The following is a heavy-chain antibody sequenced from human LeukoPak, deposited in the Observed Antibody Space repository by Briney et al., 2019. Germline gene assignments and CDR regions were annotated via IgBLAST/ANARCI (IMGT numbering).Heavy chain of an antibody. Sequence: PSETLSLTCTVSGGSINSYYWGWIRQPAGKGLEWIGHIYTSGSPNYNPSLSSRVTMSVDTSKNQFSLRLSSVTAADTAVYYCGTLRSIYCNTISCPNWFDPWGQGTLVTVSS. J-gene: IGHJ5*02. CDR2: IYTSGSP. CDR3: GTLRSIYCNTISCPNWFDP. D-gene: IGHD2-2*01. V-gene: IGHV4-4*07. CDR1: GGSINSYY.